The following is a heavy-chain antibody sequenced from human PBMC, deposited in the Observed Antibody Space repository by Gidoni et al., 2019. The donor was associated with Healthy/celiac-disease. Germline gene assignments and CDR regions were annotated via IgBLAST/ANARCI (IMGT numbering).Heavy chain of an antibody. J-gene: IGHJ6*02. V-gene: IGHV3-48*01. D-gene: IGHD3-3*01. CDR2: ISSSSSTI. CDR1: GFTFSRYS. Sequence: EVQLVESGGGLVQPGGSLSLSCAASGFTFSRYSMTWVRQAPGKGLEWVSYISSSSSTIYYADSVKGRFTISRDNAKNSLYLQMNSLRAEDTAVYYCARDISKGGWTNTIFGVVISESGMDVWGQGTTVTVSS. CDR3: ARDISKGGWTNTIFGVVISESGMDV.